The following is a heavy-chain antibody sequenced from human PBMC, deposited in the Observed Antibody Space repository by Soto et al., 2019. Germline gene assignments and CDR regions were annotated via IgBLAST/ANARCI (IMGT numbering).Heavy chain of an antibody. CDR1: GFTFSSYD. D-gene: IGHD5-12*01. V-gene: IGHV3-13*01. CDR3: ARAASGPGDFDY. J-gene: IGHJ4*02. Sequence: GGSLRLSCAASGFTFSSYDMHWVRQATGKGLEWVSAIGTAGDTYYPGSVKGRFTISRENAKNSLYLQMNSLRAGDTAVYYCARAASGPGDFDYWGQGTLVTVSS. CDR2: IGTAGDT.